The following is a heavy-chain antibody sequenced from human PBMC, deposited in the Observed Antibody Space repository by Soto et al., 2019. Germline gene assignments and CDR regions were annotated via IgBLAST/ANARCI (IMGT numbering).Heavy chain of an antibody. D-gene: IGHD2-2*01. CDR2: INHYGST. Sequence: QVQLQQWGAGLLKPSETLSLTCAVYGGSFSSYYWSWIRQPPGKGLEWIGQINHYGSTDYNPSLKGRVTISVDTSKNHFSLRLSSVTAADTAMYYCATHCSSTSCYYTFDPWGQGTLVTVSS. CDR3: ATHCSSTSCYYTFDP. J-gene: IGHJ5*02. V-gene: IGHV4-34*01. CDR1: GGSFSSYY.